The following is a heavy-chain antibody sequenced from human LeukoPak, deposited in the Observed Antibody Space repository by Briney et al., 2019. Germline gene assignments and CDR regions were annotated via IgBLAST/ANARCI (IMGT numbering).Heavy chain of an antibody. J-gene: IGHJ4*02. Sequence: ASVKVSCKASGYTFTGYYMHWVRQAPGQGLVWMGWINPNSGGTNYAQKFQGRVTMTRDTSISTAYMELSRLRSDDTAVYYCARARIAAAGGGFDYWGQGTLVTVSS. CDR2: INPNSGGT. CDR3: ARARIAAAGGGFDY. D-gene: IGHD6-13*01. V-gene: IGHV1-2*02. CDR1: GYTFTGYY.